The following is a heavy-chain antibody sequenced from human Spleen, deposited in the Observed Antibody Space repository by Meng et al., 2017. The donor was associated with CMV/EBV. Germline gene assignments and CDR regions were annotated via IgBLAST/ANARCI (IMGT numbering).Heavy chain of an antibody. V-gene: IGHV1-18*01. CDR3: ATGSPQAGGEQPTRGLDS. Sequence: ASVKVSCKVSGYTFNNYAVNWVRQAPGQGPEWMGWISTYNGDTRYAQRFQDRVTITTDESTTIAYMEVSSLRSEDTALYFCATGSPQAGGEQPTRGLDSWGQGTLVTVSS. CDR2: ISTYNGDT. J-gene: IGHJ4*02. CDR1: GYTFNNYA. D-gene: IGHD3-10*01.